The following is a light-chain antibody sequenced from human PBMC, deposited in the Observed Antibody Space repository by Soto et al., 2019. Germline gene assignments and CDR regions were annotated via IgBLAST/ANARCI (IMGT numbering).Light chain of an antibody. CDR3: QQYNSWPPWT. Sequence: IQLTQSPSSLSASVGDRVTITCRASQGISSYLAWYQQKPGKAPKLLIYAASTLQSGVPSRFSGSGSGTDFTLTISSLQPEDFAVYYCQQYNSWPPWTFGQGTKVDIK. CDR2: AAS. J-gene: IGKJ1*01. V-gene: IGKV1-9*01. CDR1: QGISSY.